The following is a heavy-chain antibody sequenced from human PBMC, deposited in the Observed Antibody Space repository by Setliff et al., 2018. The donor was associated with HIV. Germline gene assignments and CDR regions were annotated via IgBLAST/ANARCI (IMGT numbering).Heavy chain of an antibody. Sequence: GGSLRLSCAASGFTFSSYEMDWFRQAPGKGLEWVSYITGSRSTIYYADSVKGRFTISRENAKNSVYLQMNSLRAEDTAVYYCARDGGSSSSPVSDYYYYYMDVWGKGTTVTVSS. V-gene: IGHV3-48*01. CDR2: ITGSRSTI. CDR3: ARDGGSSSSPVSDYYYYYMDV. J-gene: IGHJ6*03. CDR1: GFTFSSYE. D-gene: IGHD1-26*01.